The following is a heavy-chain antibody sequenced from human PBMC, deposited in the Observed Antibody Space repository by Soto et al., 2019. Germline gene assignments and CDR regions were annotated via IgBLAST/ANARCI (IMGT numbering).Heavy chain of an antibody. CDR2: IIPIFGTA. D-gene: IGHD4-17*01. CDR3: ALSMTTASYYYYGMDV. J-gene: IGHJ6*02. CDR1: GGTFSSYA. V-gene: IGHV1-69*12. Sequence: QVQLVQSGAEVKKPGSSVKVSCKASGGTFSSYAISWVRQAPGRGLEWMGGIIPIFGTANYAQKFQGRVTITADESTSTAYMELSSLRSEDTAVYYCALSMTTASYYYYGMDVWGQGTTVTVSS.